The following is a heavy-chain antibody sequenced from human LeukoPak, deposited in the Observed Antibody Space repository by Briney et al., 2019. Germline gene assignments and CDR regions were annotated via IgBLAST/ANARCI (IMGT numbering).Heavy chain of an antibody. V-gene: IGHV4-34*01. CDR1: GGSFSGYY. CDR3: ARDSDATMVRGVMTRSDYYGMDV. J-gene: IGHJ6*02. CDR2: INHSGST. Sequence: SETLSLTCAVYGGSFSGYYWSWIRQPPGKGLEWIGEINHSGSTNYNPSLKSRVTISVDTSKNQFSLKLSSVTAADTAVYYCARDSDATMVRGVMTRSDYYGMDVWGQGTTVTVSS. D-gene: IGHD3-10*01.